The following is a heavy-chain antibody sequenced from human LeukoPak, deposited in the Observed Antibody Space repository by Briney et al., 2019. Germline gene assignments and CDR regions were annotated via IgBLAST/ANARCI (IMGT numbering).Heavy chain of an antibody. CDR3: ASFSIAAPQDFFDY. D-gene: IGHD6-6*01. V-gene: IGHV3-48*02. J-gene: IGHJ4*02. CDR1: GLTFSSYS. Sequence: GGSLRLSCAASGLTFSSYSMNWVRQAPGKGLEWVSYISSSSSTIYYADSVKGRFTISRDNAKNSLYLQMNSLRDEDTAVYYCASFSIAAPQDFFDYWGQGTLVTVSS. CDR2: ISSSSSTI.